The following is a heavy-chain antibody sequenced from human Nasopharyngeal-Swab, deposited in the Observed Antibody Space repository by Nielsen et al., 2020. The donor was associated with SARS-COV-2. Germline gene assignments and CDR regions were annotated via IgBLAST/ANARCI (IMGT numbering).Heavy chain of an antibody. D-gene: IGHD3-9*01. CDR3: ARGTRLRYFDWLDY. CDR1: GFTFSSYW. CDR2: IQQDGSEK. V-gene: IGHV3-7*03. J-gene: IGHJ4*02. Sequence: GGSLRLSCAASGFTFSSYWMSWVRQAPGKGLEWVANIQQDGSEKYYVDSVKGRFTISRDNAKNSLYLQMNSLRAEDTAVYYCARGTRLRYFDWLDYWGQGTLVTVSS.